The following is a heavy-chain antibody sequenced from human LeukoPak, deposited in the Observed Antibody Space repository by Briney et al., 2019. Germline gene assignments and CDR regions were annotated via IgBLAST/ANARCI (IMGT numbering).Heavy chain of an antibody. D-gene: IGHD3-10*01. CDR2: IIPISGTA. J-gene: IGHJ4*02. Sequence: SVKVSRKASGGTFSSYNWVRQAPGQGLEWMGGIIPISGTANYAQKFQGRVTITADESTSTAYMELSSLRSEDTAVYYCARGSGSYYNSFDFWGQGTLVTVSS. V-gene: IGHV1-69*13. CDR3: ARGSGSYYNSFDF. CDR1: GGTFSS.